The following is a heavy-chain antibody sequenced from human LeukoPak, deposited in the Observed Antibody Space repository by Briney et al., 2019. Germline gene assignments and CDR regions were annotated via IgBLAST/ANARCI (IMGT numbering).Heavy chain of an antibody. CDR3: AGGSWLFDY. V-gene: IGHV3-7*01. D-gene: IGHD3-10*01. Sequence: PGGSLRLYCAASGFTFSTYWMAWVRQAPGKGLEWVANLKEDGSEKHYVDSVKGRFTISRDNAKNSLYLQMNSLRAEDTAVYYCAGGSWLFDYWGQGTLVTVSS. CDR2: LKEDGSEK. J-gene: IGHJ4*02. CDR1: GFTFSTYW.